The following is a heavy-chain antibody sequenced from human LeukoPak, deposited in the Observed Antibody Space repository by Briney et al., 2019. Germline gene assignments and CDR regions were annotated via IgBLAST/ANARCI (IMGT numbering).Heavy chain of an antibody. CDR3: ARIDIAAVGTGDY. V-gene: IGHV5-51*01. D-gene: IGHD6-13*01. J-gene: IGHJ4*02. CDR2: IFPGDSDV. Sequence: GESLKISCKGSGYSFTSYWIGWVRQMPGKGLEWMGIIFPGDSDVRYSPSFQGQVTISVDKSITTANLQWSSLKASDTAMYYCARIDIAAVGTGDYWGQGTLVTVSS. CDR1: GYSFTSYW.